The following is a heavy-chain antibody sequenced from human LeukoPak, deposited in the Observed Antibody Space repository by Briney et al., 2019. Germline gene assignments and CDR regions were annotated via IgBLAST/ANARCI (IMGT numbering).Heavy chain of an antibody. CDR1: GFTFSSYA. Sequence: GRSLRLSCAASGFTFSSYAMHWVRQAPGKGLEWVAVISYDGSNKYYADSVKGRFTISRDNSKNTLYLQMNSLRAEDTAVYYCARDLGGPTVTTGVDYWGQGTLVTVSS. J-gene: IGHJ4*02. D-gene: IGHD4-11*01. CDR2: ISYDGSNK. CDR3: ARDLGGPTVTTGVDY. V-gene: IGHV3-30-3*01.